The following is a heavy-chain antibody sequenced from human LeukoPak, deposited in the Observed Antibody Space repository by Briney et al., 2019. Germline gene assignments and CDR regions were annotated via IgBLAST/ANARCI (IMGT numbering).Heavy chain of an antibody. CDR1: GGSISSSNW. D-gene: IGHD2-8*01. CDR2: IYYSGST. CDR3: ARVTLRLSGMDV. V-gene: IGHV4-4*02. Sequence: SETLSLTCAVSGGSISSSNWWSWVRQPPGKGLEWIGYIYYSGSTNYNPSLKSQVTISVDKSKNQFSLKLSSVTAADTAVYYCARVTLRLSGMDVWGQGTTVTVSS. J-gene: IGHJ6*02.